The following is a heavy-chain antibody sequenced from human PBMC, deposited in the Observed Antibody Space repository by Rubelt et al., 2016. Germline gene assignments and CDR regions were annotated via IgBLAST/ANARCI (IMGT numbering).Heavy chain of an antibody. D-gene: IGHD3-3*01. V-gene: IGHV1-2*06. CDR3: ARDYDFWSGPIMDV. J-gene: IGHJ6*02. Sequence: TFTDYYIQWVRQAPGQGLEWMGRINPNSGGTNYAQKFQGRVTMTRDTSISTAYMALSSLRSDDTAVYYCARDYDFWSGPIMDVWGQGTTVTVSS. CDR1: TFTDYY. CDR2: INPNSGGT.